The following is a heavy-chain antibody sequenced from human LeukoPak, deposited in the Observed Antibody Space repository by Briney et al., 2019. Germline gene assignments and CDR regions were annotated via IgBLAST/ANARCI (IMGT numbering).Heavy chain of an antibody. D-gene: IGHD3-10*01. CDR1: GGSISSGDYY. J-gene: IGHJ4*02. V-gene: IGHV4-61*08. Sequence: SETLSLTCTVSGGSISSGDYYWTWIRQPPGKGLEWIGEIHYSGSATYNPSLKSRVTISVDTSKNQFSLKMNSVTAADMAVYYCARGQWFRAFWSRGTPVTVSS. CDR2: IHYSGSA. CDR3: ARGQWFRAF.